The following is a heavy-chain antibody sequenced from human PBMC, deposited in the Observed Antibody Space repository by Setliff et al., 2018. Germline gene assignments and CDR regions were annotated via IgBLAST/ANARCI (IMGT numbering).Heavy chain of an antibody. V-gene: IGHV3-23*03. CDR2: ISNDGGSI. D-gene: IGHD3-10*01. CDR1: GFTFSSEA. J-gene: IGHJ4*02. CDR3: AKDKDVRVDYFDY. Sequence: PGGSLRLSCAASGFTFSSEAMTWVRQGPGKGLEWVSIISNDGGSIYYADSVKGRFTISRDNSENTLYLQMNSLRAEDTAIYYCAKDKDVRVDYFDYWGPGTLVTVSS.